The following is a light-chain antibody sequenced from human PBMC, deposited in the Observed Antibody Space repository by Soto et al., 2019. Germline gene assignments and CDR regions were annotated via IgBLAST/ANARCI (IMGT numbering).Light chain of an antibody. V-gene: IGKV1-12*01. CDR2: GAS. CDR1: QSISNW. CDR3: HQAYSLPLT. Sequence: DLQMTQSPSSVSASVGDRVTISCRASQSISNWLAWYQLKPGKAPKLLIYGASHLQNGVASRFSGSGSGTDFTLTISSLQPEDFASYQCHQAYSLPLTFGGGTRVEMK. J-gene: IGKJ4*01.